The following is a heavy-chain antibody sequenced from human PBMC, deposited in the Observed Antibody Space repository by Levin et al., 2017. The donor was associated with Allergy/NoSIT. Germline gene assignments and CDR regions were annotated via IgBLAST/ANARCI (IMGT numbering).Heavy chain of an antibody. CDR3: AREQKVFIYGSGSYYFSGKYYFDY. J-gene: IGHJ4*02. Sequence: GASVKVSCKASGGTFSSYTISWVRQAPGQGLEWMGRIIPILGIANYAQKFQGRVTITADKSTSTAYMELSSLRSEDTAVYYCAREQKVFIYGSGSYYFSGKYYFDYWGQGTLVTVSS. V-gene: IGHV1-69*04. D-gene: IGHD3-10*01. CDR1: GGTFSSYT. CDR2: IIPILGIA.